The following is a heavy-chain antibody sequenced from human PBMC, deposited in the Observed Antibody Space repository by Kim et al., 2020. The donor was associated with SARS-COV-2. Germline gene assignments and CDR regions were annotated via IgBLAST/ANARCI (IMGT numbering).Heavy chain of an antibody. D-gene: IGHD2-2*01. J-gene: IGHJ4*02. V-gene: IGHV3-21*01. CDR2: ISSSSSYI. CDR1: GFTFSSYS. Sequence: GGSLRLSCAASGFTFSSYSMNWVRQAPGKGLEWVSSISSSSSYIYYADSVKGRFTISRDNAKNSLYLQMNSLRAEDTAVYYCARDPRHLVVVPAAHDYWGQGTLVTVSS. CDR3: ARDPRHLVVVPAAHDY.